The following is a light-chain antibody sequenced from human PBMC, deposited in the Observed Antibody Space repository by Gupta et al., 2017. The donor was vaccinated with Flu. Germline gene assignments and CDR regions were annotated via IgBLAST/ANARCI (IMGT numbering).Light chain of an antibody. J-gene: IGKJ1*01. Sequence: IVMTQFPLSLPVTSGQPASISCRSSQSLLHSNGYNYLDWYLQEPGQSPQLLIYLGSNRASGVPDRFSGSGSGTDFTLKISRVEAEDVGVYYCMQPLQTPWTFGQGTKVEIK. CDR1: QSLLHSNGYNY. CDR3: MQPLQTPWT. V-gene: IGKV2-28*01. CDR2: LGS.